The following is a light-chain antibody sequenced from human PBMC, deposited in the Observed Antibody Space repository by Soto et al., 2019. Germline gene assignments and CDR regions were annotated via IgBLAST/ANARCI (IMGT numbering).Light chain of an antibody. CDR3: QQYGSSIKT. J-gene: IGKJ1*01. V-gene: IGKV3-20*01. Sequence: EIVMTQSPATLSVSPGERATLSCRASQSVSSNLAWYQQKPGQAPRLLIYGASNRAPGIPDRFSGSGSGTDFTLTISRLEPEDFAVYYCQQYGSSIKTFGQGTKVDIK. CDR1: QSVSSN. CDR2: GAS.